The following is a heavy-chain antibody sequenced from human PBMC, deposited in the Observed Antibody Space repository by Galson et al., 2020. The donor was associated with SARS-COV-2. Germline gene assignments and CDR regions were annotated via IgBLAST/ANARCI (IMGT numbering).Heavy chain of an antibody. CDR3: ASRQCYNDSVAV. CDR2: ITYSGNT. J-gene: IGHJ6*03. Sequence: SETLSLTCTVSDGPISTSSDYWGWIRQAPGKGLEWIATITYSGNTYYNPSLKSRVMISVDKSKNQFSLKMGSVTAADTAVYYGASRQCYNDSVAVGANGTTVT. D-gene: IGHD4-4*01. CDR1: DGPISTSSDY. V-gene: IGHV4-39*01.